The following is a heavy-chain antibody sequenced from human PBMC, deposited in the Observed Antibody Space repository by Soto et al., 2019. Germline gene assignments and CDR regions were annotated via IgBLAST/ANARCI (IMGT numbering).Heavy chain of an antibody. Sequence: QVQLVQSGAEVKKPGSSVKVSCKASEGTFSSYAISWVRQAPGQGLEWMGGILPIFGTANYAQQFQVRVTITADESTSTAYMELSSLRSEDTAVYYCARDLERYYDSSGYAKGYYYGMDVWGQGTTVTVSS. CDR1: EGTFSSYA. D-gene: IGHD3-22*01. CDR2: ILPIFGTA. V-gene: IGHV1-69*12. J-gene: IGHJ6*02. CDR3: ARDLERYYDSSGYAKGYYYGMDV.